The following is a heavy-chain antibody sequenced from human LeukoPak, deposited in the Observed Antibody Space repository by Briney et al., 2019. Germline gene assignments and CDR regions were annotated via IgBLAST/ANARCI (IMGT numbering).Heavy chain of an antibody. CDR2: ISAYNGNT. J-gene: IGHJ5*02. Sequence: ASVKVSCKASGYTFTSYGISWVRQAPGQGLERMGWISAYNGNTNYAQKLQGRVTMTTDTSTSTAYMELRSLRSDDTAVYYCARDGDIVVVPAAPHGFDPWGQGTLVTVSS. V-gene: IGHV1-18*04. D-gene: IGHD2-2*01. CDR3: ARDGDIVVVPAAPHGFDP. CDR1: GYTFTSYG.